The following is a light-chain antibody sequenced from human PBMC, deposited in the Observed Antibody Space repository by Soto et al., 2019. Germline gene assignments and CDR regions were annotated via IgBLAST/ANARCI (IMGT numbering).Light chain of an antibody. V-gene: IGLV1-36*01. CDR3: AAWDDSLNAYV. CDR1: SSNIGNNA. Sequence: QSVLTQPPSVSDAPRQRVTISCSGSSSNIGNNAVNWYQQLPGQAPKLLIYYDDLLPSGVSDRFSGSKSGTSASLAIRGLQSEDEADYYCAAWDDSLNAYVFGTGTKLTVL. CDR2: YDD. J-gene: IGLJ1*01.